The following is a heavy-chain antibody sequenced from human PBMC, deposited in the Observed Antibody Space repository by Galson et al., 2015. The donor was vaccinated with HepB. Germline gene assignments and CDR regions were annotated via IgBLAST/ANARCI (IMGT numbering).Heavy chain of an antibody. CDR3: SHAHVYSSSWFWFDF. J-gene: IGHJ5*01. V-gene: IGHV2-5*01. CDR1: GFSLTTSGVG. Sequence: PALVKPTQTLTLTCTFSGFSLTTSGVGVGWIRPPPGKALEWLALIYWNDIKRYSPSLNSRLTITKDTSKNQVVLTMTNMDPVDTATYFCSHAHVYSSSWFWFDFWGQGTLVTVSS. CDR2: IYWNDIK. D-gene: IGHD6-13*01.